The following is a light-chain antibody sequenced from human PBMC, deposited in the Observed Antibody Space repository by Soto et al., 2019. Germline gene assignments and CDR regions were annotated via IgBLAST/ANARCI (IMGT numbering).Light chain of an antibody. Sequence: EIVMTQSPLSLPVTPGEPASISCRCSQSLLHSKGYNYLDWYLQKPGQSPQLLIYLGSNRASGVPDRFSGSGSSTDFTLKISRVEAEDVGFYYCMQTLQPPWTLGQGTKVGIK. CDR1: QSLLHSKGYNY. CDR2: LGS. V-gene: IGKV2-28*01. J-gene: IGKJ1*01. CDR3: MQTLQPPWT.